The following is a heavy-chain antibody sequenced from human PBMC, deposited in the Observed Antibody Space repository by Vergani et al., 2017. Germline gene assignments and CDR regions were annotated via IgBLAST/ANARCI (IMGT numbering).Heavy chain of an antibody. Sequence: EVQLVESGGGLVKPGGSLRLSCAASGFTFSSYSMNWVRQAPGKGLEWVSSISSSSSYIYYADSVKGRFTISRDNSKNTLYLQMNSLRAEDTAVYYCAREGGYDSYYYMDVWGKGTTVTVSS. CDR3: AREGGYDSYYYMDV. CDR2: ISSSSSYI. V-gene: IGHV3-21*01. J-gene: IGHJ6*03. D-gene: IGHD5-12*01. CDR1: GFTFSSYS.